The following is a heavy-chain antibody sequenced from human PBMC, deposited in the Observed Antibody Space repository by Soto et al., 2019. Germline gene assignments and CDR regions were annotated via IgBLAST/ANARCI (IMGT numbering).Heavy chain of an antibody. CDR3: ARGVAGYYAMDV. D-gene: IGHD2-15*01. CDR2: INSDGSTT. V-gene: IGHV3-74*01. Sequence: EVQLVESGGDLVQPGGSLRLSCAASGFTFSSYWIHWVRQAPGKGLVWVSRINSDGSTTNYADSAKGRFTISRDNAKNTLYLQRKSLRAEDTAVYYCARGVAGYYAMDVWGQGTTVTVSS. J-gene: IGHJ6*02. CDR1: GFTFSSYW.